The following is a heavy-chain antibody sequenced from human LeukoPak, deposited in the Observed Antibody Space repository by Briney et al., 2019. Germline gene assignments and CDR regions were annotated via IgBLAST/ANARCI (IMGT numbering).Heavy chain of an antibody. J-gene: IGHJ4*02. Sequence: GGSLRLSCAASGFTFDDYAMHWVRQAPGKGLEWVSGISWNSGSIGYADSVKGRFTISRDNAKNSVYLQMSSLRAEDTAVYYCTRMVWRSRPFDYWGQGTLVTVSS. CDR2: ISWNSGSI. D-gene: IGHD2-8*01. CDR1: GFTFDDYA. V-gene: IGHV3-9*01. CDR3: TRMVWRSRPFDY.